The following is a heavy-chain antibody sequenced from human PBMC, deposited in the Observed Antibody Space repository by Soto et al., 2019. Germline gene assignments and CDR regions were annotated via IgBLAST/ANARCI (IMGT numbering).Heavy chain of an antibody. CDR3: VKQMTTWTDSFFDF. CDR2: LGPDGRNT. D-gene: IGHD4-17*01. J-gene: IGHJ4*02. CDR1: EFSCSSYA. V-gene: IGHV3-23*01. Sequence: WWSLRLSCLASEFSCSSYAMTWFRQAAGKGLQWVAGLGPDGRNTFYGESVRGRFTISRDNSRNTQYLQMSSLRAEDTAVYFCVKQMTTWTDSFFDFWGQGIQVTAPQ.